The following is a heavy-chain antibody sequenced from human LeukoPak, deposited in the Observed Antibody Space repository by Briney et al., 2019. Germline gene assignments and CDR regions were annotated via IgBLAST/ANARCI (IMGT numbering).Heavy chain of an antibody. D-gene: IGHD6-13*01. CDR1: GGSISSSSYY. CDR2: IYYSGST. CDR3: ARGQVAAAGTRWIDY. J-gene: IGHJ4*02. V-gene: IGHV4-39*07. Sequence: SETLSLTCTVSGGSISSSSYYWGWIRQPPGKGLEWIGSIYYSGSTYYNPSLKSRVTISVDTSKNQFSLKLSSVTAADTAVYYCARGQVAAAGTRWIDYWGQGTLVTVSS.